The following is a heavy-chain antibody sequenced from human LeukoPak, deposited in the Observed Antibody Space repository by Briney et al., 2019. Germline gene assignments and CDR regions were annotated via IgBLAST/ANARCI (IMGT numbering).Heavy chain of an antibody. CDR3: ARREYYGSGSDY. CDR2: IYYSGST. CDR1: GGSINSSSYY. J-gene: IGHJ4*02. D-gene: IGHD3-10*01. Sequence: PSETLSLTCTVSGGSINSSSYYWGWIRQPPGKGLEWIGSIYYSGSTYYNPSLKSRVTLSVDTSKNQFSLKLSSVTAADTAVYYCARREYYGSGSDYWGQGTLVTVSS. V-gene: IGHV4-39*01.